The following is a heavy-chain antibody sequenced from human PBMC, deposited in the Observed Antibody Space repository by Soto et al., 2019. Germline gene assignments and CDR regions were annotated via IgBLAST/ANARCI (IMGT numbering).Heavy chain of an antibody. CDR2: IWYDGSNK. Sequence: GGSLRLSCAASGFTFSSYGMHWVRQAPGKGLEWVAVIWYDGSNKYYADSVKGRFTISRDNSKNTLYLQMNSLRAEDTAVYYCAREIDSYARQFWGPGSLVTVSS. D-gene: IGHD5-18*01. V-gene: IGHV3-33*01. CDR3: AREIDSYARQF. CDR1: GFTFSSYG. J-gene: IGHJ4*02.